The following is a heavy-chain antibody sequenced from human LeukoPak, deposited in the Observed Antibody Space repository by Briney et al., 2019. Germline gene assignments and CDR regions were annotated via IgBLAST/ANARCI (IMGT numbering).Heavy chain of an antibody. D-gene: IGHD2-8*01. CDR2: IKQDGSEK. Sequence: GGSLRLSCAASGFTFSSYWMSLVRQAPGKGLEWVANIKQDGSEKYYVDSVKGRFTISRDNAKNSLYLQMNSLRAEDTAVYYCARDDSSELYCTNGVCSPVAFDYWGQGTLVTVSS. CDR1: GFTFSSYW. V-gene: IGHV3-7*01. CDR3: ARDDSSELYCTNGVCSPVAFDY. J-gene: IGHJ4*02.